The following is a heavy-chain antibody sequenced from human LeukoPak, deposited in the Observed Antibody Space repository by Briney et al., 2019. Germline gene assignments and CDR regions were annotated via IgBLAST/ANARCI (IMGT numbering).Heavy chain of an antibody. J-gene: IGHJ4*02. CDR1: GYTFTSYY. V-gene: IGHV1-46*01. D-gene: IGHD3-10*01. Sequence: ASVKVSCKASGYTFTSYYIHWVRQAPGQGLEWMGIINPSSGSISYAQKFQGRVTMTRDTSTSTVYMELSSLRSEDTAVYYCARVRGEKGSEFDYWGRGTLVTVSS. CDR2: INPSSGSI. CDR3: ARVRGEKGSEFDY.